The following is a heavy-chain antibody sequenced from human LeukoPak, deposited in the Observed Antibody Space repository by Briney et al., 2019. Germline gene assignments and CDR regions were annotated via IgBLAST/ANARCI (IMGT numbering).Heavy chain of an antibody. V-gene: IGHV4-59*01. J-gene: IGHJ5*02. D-gene: IGHD3-16*02. Sequence: SSETLSLTCTVSGGSISTYYWTWIRQPPGKGLEWIGYVYYSGSANYNPSLKSRVTSSVDTSKNQFSLNLSSVTAADTAVYYCARGSGNRDFVVGWFDPWGQGTLVTVSS. CDR2: VYYSGSA. CDR1: GGSISTYY. CDR3: ARGSGNRDFVVGWFDP.